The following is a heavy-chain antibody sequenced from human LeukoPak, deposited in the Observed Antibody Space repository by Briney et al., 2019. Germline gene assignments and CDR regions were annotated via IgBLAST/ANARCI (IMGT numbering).Heavy chain of an antibody. CDR1: GFTFSNYW. CDR2: IKQDGSEK. D-gene: IGHD3-3*01. V-gene: IGHV3-7*02. Sequence: PGGSLRLSCAASGFTFSNYWMSWVRQAPGKGLEWVASIKQDGSEKYYVDSVKGRFTISRDNAKNSLYPQMNSLRAEDTAVYYCARLGGTLGYWGQGTLVTVSS. J-gene: IGHJ4*02. CDR3: ARLGGTLGY.